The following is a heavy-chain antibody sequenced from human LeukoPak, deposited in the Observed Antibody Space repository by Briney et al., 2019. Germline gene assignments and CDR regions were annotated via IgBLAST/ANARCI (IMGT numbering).Heavy chain of an antibody. J-gene: IGHJ6*02. CDR2: VYDNGRTNYSGRT. V-gene: IGHV4-59*01. CDR1: GGSMSDSY. Sequence: SETLSLTCGVSGGSMSDSYWSWIRQPPGKGLEWIGFVYDNGRTNYSGRTNYNPSLAGRVTMSMDTSKNQFSLKMSSVTAADTAVYYCARGGFRYGMDVWGQGTTVTVSS. CDR3: ARGGFRYGMDV. D-gene: IGHD5-12*01.